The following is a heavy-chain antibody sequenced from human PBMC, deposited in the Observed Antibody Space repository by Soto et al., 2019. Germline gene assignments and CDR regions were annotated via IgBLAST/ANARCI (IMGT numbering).Heavy chain of an antibody. J-gene: IGHJ4*02. CDR3: ARLYHDSSTFDY. V-gene: IGHV4-31*03. D-gene: IGHD3-22*01. Sequence: QVQLQESGPGLVKPSQTLSLTCTVSGGSISSGGYYWSWIRQHPGKGLEWIGYIYYSGSTYYNPSFTSRVTVSVDTSKNPFSLKLSSVTAADTAVYYCARLYHDSSTFDYWGQGTLVTVSS. CDR2: IYYSGST. CDR1: GGSISSGGYY.